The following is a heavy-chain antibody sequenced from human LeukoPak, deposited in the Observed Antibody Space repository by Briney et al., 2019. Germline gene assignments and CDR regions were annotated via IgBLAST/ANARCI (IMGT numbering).Heavy chain of an antibody. CDR2: IFYSGTT. V-gene: IGHV4-39*01. CDR1: GGSISSSNYY. CDR3: ARRGGYAGGYMDV. Sequence: PSETLSLTCTVSGGSISSSNYYWSWIRQPPGKGLEWIGSIFYSGTTYYNPSLKSRVTISVDTPKNQFSLRLSSVTAADTAVYYCARRGGYAGGYMDVWGKGTTVTVSS. D-gene: IGHD5-12*01. J-gene: IGHJ6*03.